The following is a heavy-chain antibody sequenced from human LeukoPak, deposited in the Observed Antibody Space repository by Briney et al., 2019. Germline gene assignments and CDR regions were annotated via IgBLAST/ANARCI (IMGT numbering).Heavy chain of an antibody. CDR1: GGSMSSYY. J-gene: IGHJ3*02. Sequence: SETLSLTCTVSGGSMSSYYWTWIRQPPGKGLEWIGYIYYSGSTHYNPSLKSRVTISVDTSKSQFFLKLNSVTAADTAVYYCARPNSYDVGNNAFDIWGQGTMVTVSS. CDR3: ARPNSYDVGNNAFDI. D-gene: IGHD2/OR15-2a*01. CDR2: IYYSGST. V-gene: IGHV4-59*01.